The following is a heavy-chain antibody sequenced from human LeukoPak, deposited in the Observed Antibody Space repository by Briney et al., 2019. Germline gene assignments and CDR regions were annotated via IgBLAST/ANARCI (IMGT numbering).Heavy chain of an antibody. J-gene: IGHJ4*02. CDR2: ISAYNGNT. CDR3: ARGRGYYDSSTVDY. D-gene: IGHD3-22*01. Sequence: GASVKVSCKASGYTFTSYGISWVRQAPGQGLEWMGWISAYNGNTNHAQKLQGRVTMTTDTSTSTAYMELRSPRSDDTAVYYCARGRGYYDSSTVDYWGQGTLVTVSS. CDR1: GYTFTSYG. V-gene: IGHV1-18*01.